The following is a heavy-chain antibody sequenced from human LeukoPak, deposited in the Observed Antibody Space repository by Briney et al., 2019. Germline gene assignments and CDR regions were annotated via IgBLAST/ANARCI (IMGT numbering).Heavy chain of an antibody. Sequence: SETLSLTCTVSGGSITNYYWNWIRQPPGKGLEWIGYFYYSGSTGYNPSLKSRVTISVDRSKNQFSLKLTSVTAADTAVYYCARQSEGFDYWGQGTLVTVSP. J-gene: IGHJ4*02. CDR3: ARQSEGFDY. CDR1: GGSITNYY. CDR2: FYYSGST. V-gene: IGHV4-59*08.